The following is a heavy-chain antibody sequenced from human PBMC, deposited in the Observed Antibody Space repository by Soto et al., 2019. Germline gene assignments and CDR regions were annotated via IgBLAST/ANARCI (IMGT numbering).Heavy chain of an antibody. CDR1: GYTFTSYG. Sequence: SSVKVSCKASGYTFTSYGISWVRQAPGQGLEWMGWISAYNGNTNYAQKLQGRVTMTTDTSTSTAYMELRSLRSDDTAVYYCARVVNYYDSSGSFDIWGQGTVVTGSS. V-gene: IGHV1-18*01. D-gene: IGHD3-22*01. CDR2: ISAYNGNT. J-gene: IGHJ3*02. CDR3: ARVVNYYDSSGSFDI.